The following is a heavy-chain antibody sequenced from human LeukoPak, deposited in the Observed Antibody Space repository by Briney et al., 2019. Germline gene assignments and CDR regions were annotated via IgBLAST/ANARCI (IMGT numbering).Heavy chain of an antibody. Sequence: EASVKVSCEASGYTFTSFGIIWVRQAPGQGLEWMGWISAYNGNTNYAQKVQGRITMTTDRSTSTAYMELRSLRPDDTAVYYCARDNLGFDYWGQGTLVTVS. CDR2: ISAYNGNT. CDR3: ARDNLGFDY. V-gene: IGHV1-18*01. D-gene: IGHD7-27*01. CDR1: GYTFTSFG. J-gene: IGHJ4*02.